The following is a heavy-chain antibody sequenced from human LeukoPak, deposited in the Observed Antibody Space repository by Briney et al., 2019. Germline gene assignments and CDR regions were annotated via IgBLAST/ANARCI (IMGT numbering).Heavy chain of an antibody. D-gene: IGHD6-13*01. Sequence: SLRXSCXAAGFTFSNCAMSWVRQAPGKGLEWVSGISDSGGSTYYADSMKGQFTISRDNSKNTLYLQMNSLRVEDTAIYYCISQMSLSSSWPYWGQGVLVTVSS. CDR3: ISQMSLSSSWPY. J-gene: IGHJ4*02. CDR2: ISDSGGST. CDR1: GFTFSNCA. V-gene: IGHV3-23*01.